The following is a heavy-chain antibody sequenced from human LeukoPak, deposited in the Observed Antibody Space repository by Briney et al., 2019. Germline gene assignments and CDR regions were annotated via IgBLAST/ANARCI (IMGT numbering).Heavy chain of an antibody. CDR3: ATDFRGWHQFDY. CDR2: IIPILGIA. V-gene: IGHV1-69*04. J-gene: IGHJ4*02. D-gene: IGHD3-10*01. CDR1: GGTFSSYA. Sequence: ASVKVSCKASGGTFSSYAISWVRQAPGQGLEWMGRIIPILGIANYAQKFQGRVTITADKSTNTAYMELSSLRSEDTAVYYCATDFRGWHQFDYWGQGTLVTVSS.